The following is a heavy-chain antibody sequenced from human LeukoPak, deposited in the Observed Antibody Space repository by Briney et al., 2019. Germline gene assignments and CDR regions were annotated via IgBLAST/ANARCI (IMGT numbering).Heavy chain of an antibody. J-gene: IGHJ5*02. Sequence: SQTLSLTCIVSGVSISGGDYWRWIRQHPGKGLEWIGYIFYRGNTYYSPSLKSRVSMSIDTSKNQFSLMLSSVTAADTAVYYCARVIEYSGRFDPWGQGTLVTVSS. D-gene: IGHD1-26*01. CDR1: GVSISGGDY. CDR2: IFYRGNT. V-gene: IGHV4-31*03. CDR3: ARVIEYSGRFDP.